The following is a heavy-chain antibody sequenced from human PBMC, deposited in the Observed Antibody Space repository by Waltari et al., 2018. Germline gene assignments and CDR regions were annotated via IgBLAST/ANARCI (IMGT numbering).Heavy chain of an antibody. CDR2: INWDGSST. Sequence: EEQLVESGGGVVRPGGSLRLSCAASGFPFDPYAMAWVRQAPGRGLEWFSGINWDGSSTGYADSVKGRFTISRDNAKNSLHLHVNSLTAEDTAFYYCARVNSNYVNWFDPWGQGTLVIVSS. V-gene: IGHV3-20*04. J-gene: IGHJ5*02. CDR1: GFPFDPYA. CDR3: ARVNSNYVNWFDP. D-gene: IGHD4-4*01.